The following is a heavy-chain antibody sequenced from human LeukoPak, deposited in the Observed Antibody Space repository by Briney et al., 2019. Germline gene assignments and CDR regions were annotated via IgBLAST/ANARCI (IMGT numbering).Heavy chain of an antibody. V-gene: IGHV4-38-2*01. CDR1: GSSISSGYY. D-gene: IGHD3-9*01. CDR2: MHHSGST. Sequence: SETLSLTCAVSGSSISSGYYWGWIRQPPGKGLEWIGSMHHSGSTDYNPSLKRRVTISVDTSKNQFSLKLRSVTAADTAVYYSARHSGYDILTGYYPWYFDYWGQGTLVTVSS. CDR3: ARHSGYDILTGYYPWYFDY. J-gene: IGHJ4*02.